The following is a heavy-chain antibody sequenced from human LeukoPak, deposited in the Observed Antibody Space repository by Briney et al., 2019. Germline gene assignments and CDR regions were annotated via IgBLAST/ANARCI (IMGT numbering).Heavy chain of an antibody. J-gene: IGHJ4*02. Sequence: AGGSLRLSCAASGFTFDGYPMHWVRQAPGKGVEWVSGITSNSGKLDYADSVKGRFVISRDNAKNSLFLRLNNVRAEGMALYYCARESTNTYGARLYSFDCWGQGTQVTVSS. D-gene: IGHD2-8*01. CDR1: GFTFDGYP. V-gene: IGHV3-9*03. CDR2: ITSNSGKL. CDR3: ARESTNTYGARLYSFDC.